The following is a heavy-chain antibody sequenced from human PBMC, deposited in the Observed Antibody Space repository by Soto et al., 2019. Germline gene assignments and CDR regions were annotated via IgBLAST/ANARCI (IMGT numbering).Heavy chain of an antibody. CDR2: INPNSGDT. J-gene: IGHJ4*02. Sequence: QVQLVQSGAEVKKPGASVKVSCKASGYTFTGYYMHWVRQAPGQGLEWMGWINPNSGDTNYAQKFQGWVTMTRDTSHSTAYLELSSLKSDDTAVYSCARAHCGGDCYSGVYYWVQGTLVTLSS. CDR3: ARAHCGGDCYSGVYY. CDR1: GYTFTGYY. D-gene: IGHD2-21*02. V-gene: IGHV1-2*04.